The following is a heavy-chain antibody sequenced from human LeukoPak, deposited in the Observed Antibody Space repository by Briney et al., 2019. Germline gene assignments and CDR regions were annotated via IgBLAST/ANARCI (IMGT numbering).Heavy chain of an antibody. V-gene: IGHV3-7*05. CDR3: TRVRVSSYYGMDI. CDR1: GFTFSSYW. Sequence: GGSLRLSCAASGFTFSSYWMSWVRQAPGKGLEWVANINQDASEKYHVVSVKGRFTISRDNAKNSLYLQMNSLRAEDTAVYYCTRVRVSSYYGMDIWGQGTTVTVSS. D-gene: IGHD2/OR15-2a*01. CDR2: INQDASEK. J-gene: IGHJ6*02.